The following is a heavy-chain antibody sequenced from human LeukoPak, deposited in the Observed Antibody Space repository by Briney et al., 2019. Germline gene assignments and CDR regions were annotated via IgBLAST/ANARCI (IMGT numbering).Heavy chain of an antibody. CDR3: ARSDGDLGYYFDY. CDR2: IYYRGST. CDR1: GGSISSYY. V-gene: IGHV4-59*08. Sequence: SETLSLTCTVSGGSISSYYWSWIRQPPGKGLEWIGYIYYRGSTNYNPSLKSRITISVDTSKNQFSLKLSSVTAADTAVYYCARSDGDLGYYFDYWGQGTLVTVSS. J-gene: IGHJ4*02. D-gene: IGHD4-17*01.